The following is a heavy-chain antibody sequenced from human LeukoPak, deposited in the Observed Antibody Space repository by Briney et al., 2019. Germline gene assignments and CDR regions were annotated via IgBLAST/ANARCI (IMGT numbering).Heavy chain of an antibody. V-gene: IGHV4-4*07. CDR1: GGSISSYY. D-gene: IGHD4-17*01. J-gene: IGHJ4*02. Sequence: PSETLSLTCTVSGGSISSYYWSWIRQPAGKGLEWIGRIYSSGSTNYNPSLKSRVTMSVDTSKNQSSLNLSSVTAADTAVYYCARDGVGYGVNFDYWGQGTLVTVSS. CDR2: IYSSGST. CDR3: ARDGVGYGVNFDY.